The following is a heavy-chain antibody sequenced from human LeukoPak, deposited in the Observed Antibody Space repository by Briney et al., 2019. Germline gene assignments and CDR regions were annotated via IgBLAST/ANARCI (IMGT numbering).Heavy chain of an antibody. D-gene: IGHD2-21*02. CDR3: AGVWLLFRFDY. J-gene: IGHJ4*02. CDR1: GGTFSSYA. V-gene: IGHV1-69*13. CDR2: IIPIFGTA. Sequence: SVTVSCKASGGTFSSYAISWVRQAPGQGLEWMGGIIPIFGTANYAQKFQGRVTITADESTSTAYMELSSLRSEDTAVYYCAGVWLLFRFDYWGQGTLVTVSS.